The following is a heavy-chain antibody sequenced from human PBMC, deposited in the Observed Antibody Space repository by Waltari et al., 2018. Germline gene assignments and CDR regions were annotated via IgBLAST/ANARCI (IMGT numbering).Heavy chain of an antibody. CDR1: GFTFSSYW. V-gene: IGHV3-7*03. CDR3: ATNPAYYSSGCIWFAP. CDR2: IKQDGSEK. Sequence: EVQLVESGGGLVQPGGSLRLSCAASGFTFSSYWMSWVRQAPGKGLEWVANIKQDGSEKYYVDSVKGRFTISRDNSKNTLYLQMNSLRADDTAVYYCATNPAYYSSGCIWFAPWGQGTLVTVSS. J-gene: IGHJ5*02. D-gene: IGHD6-19*01.